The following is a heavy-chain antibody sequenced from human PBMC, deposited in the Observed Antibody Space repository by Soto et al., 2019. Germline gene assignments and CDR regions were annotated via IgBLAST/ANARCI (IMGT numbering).Heavy chain of an antibody. CDR2: IYYSGST. J-gene: IGHJ4*02. Sequence: SETLSLTCTVSGGSISIYYWSWIRQPPGKGLEWIGYIYYSGSTNYNPSLKSRVTISVDTSKNQFSLKLSSVTAADTAVYYCARHFSVDYFDYWGQGALVTVSS. CDR1: GGSISIYY. CDR3: ARHFSVDYFDY. V-gene: IGHV4-59*08.